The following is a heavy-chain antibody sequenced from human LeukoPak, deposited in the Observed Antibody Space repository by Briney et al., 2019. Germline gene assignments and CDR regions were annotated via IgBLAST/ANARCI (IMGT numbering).Heavy chain of an antibody. V-gene: IGHV1-2*02. CDR2: INPNSGGT. Sequence: ASVKVSCKASGGTFSSYPISWVRQAPGQGLEWMGWINPNSGGTNYAQKFQGRVTMTRDTSISTAYMELSRLRSDDTAVYYCARDPPAKTVVPAATFDYWGQGTLVTVSS. CDR1: GGTFSSYP. CDR3: ARDPPAKTVVPAATFDY. D-gene: IGHD2-2*01. J-gene: IGHJ4*02.